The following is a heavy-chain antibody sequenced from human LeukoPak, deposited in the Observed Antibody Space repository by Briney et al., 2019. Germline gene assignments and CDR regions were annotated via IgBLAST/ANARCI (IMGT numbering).Heavy chain of an antibody. V-gene: IGHV3-11*04. CDR1: GFIFSDYY. CDR2: ISSSGSTI. CDR3: ARERTTIVSGTTIGAY. D-gene: IGHD2/OR15-2a*01. J-gene: IGHJ4*02. Sequence: GGSLRLSCAASGFIFSDYYMSWIRQAPGKGLEWVSYISSSGSTIYYADSVKGRFTISRDNAKNSLYLQMNSLRADDTAVYYCARERTTIVSGTTIGAYWGQGTLVTVSS.